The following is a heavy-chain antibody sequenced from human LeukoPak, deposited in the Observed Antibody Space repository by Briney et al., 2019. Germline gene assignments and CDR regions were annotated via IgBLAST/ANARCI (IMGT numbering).Heavy chain of an antibody. CDR3: ARVFSYPLRAPFDP. CDR1: GGSISSYY. V-gene: IGHV4-59*01. J-gene: IGHJ5*02. Sequence: PSETLSLTCTVSGGSISSYYWSWIRQPPGKGLEWIGYIFYSGSTNYNPSLKSRVTISVDTSKNQFSLKLSSVTAADTAVYYCARVFSYPLRAPFDPWGQGTPVTVSS. D-gene: IGHD3-3*01. CDR2: IFYSGST.